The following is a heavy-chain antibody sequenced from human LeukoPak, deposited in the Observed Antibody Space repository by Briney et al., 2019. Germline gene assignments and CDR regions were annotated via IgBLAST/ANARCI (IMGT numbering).Heavy chain of an antibody. J-gene: IGHJ4*02. CDR2: IYYSGST. CDR1: GGSISSYY. Sequence: SETLSLTCTVSGGSISSYYWSWIRQPPGKGLEWIGYIYYSGSTNYNPSLKSRVTISVDTSKNQFSLKLSSVTAADTAVYYCASDYSNYARRKLGFDYWGQGTLVTVSS. V-gene: IGHV4-59*01. CDR3: ASDYSNYARRKLGFDY. D-gene: IGHD4-11*01.